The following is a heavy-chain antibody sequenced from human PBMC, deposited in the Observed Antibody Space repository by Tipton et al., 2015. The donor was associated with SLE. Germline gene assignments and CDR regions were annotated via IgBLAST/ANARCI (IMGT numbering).Heavy chain of an antibody. V-gene: IGHV4-34*01. CDR1: DGSLSGYY. J-gene: IGHJ4*02. CDR3: ARGSYDLSPTGVSPNPRYFDY. D-gene: IGHD3-3*01. Sequence: TLSLTCAVYDGSLSGYYWSWIRQSPGKGLEWIGELNHSGSTKYSSSPRSRVTISVDTFKNQFSLKLRSVTASDVAVYYCARGSYDLSPTGVSPNPRYFDYWGQGTLVTVSS. CDR2: LNHSGST.